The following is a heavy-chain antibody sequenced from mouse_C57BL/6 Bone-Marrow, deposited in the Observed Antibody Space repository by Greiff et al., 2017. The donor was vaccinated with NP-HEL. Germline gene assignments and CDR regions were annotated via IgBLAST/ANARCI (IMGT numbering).Heavy chain of an antibody. V-gene: IGHV1-19*01. Sequence: VQLQQSGPVLVKPGASVKMSCKASGYTFTDYYMNWVKQSHGKSLEWIGVINPYNGGTSYNQKFKGKATLTVDKSSSTAYMELNSLTSEDSAVYYCARGYYWVDYWGQGTSVTVSS. CDR3: ARGYYWVDY. J-gene: IGHJ4*01. CDR2: INPYNGGT. CDR1: GYTFTDYY. D-gene: IGHD2-1*01.